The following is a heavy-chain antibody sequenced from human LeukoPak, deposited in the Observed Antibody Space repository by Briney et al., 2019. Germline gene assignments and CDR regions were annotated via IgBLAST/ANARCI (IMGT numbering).Heavy chain of an antibody. D-gene: IGHD4/OR15-4a*01. V-gene: IGHV3-53*01. Sequence: PGGSLRLSCSASGFTVRDNYLTSVRPSPGPGLEWVSLLSSSGNTYYADSVKGPFTISRDISQTMLYLQMNSLRAEDTAVYYCARGGALDIWGQGTMVIVS. CDR3: ARGGALDI. J-gene: IGHJ3*02. CDR2: LSSSGNT. CDR1: GFTVRDNY.